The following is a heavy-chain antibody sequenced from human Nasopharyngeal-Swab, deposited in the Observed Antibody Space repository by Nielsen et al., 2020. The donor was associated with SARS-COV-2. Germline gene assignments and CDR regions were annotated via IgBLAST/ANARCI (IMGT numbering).Heavy chain of an antibody. CDR1: EFSFSGYW. V-gene: IGHV3-7*01. J-gene: IGHJ3*02. CDR3: ARDPRPLAAAGYLVAFDI. Sequence: GESLKISCAASEFSFSGYWMSWVRQAPGKALEWVADINEDGSKKYYVDSVKGRFTISRDNSKNTLYLQMNSLRTEDTAMYYCARDPRPLAAAGYLVAFDIWGQGTMVTVSS. D-gene: IGHD6-13*01. CDR2: INEDGSKK.